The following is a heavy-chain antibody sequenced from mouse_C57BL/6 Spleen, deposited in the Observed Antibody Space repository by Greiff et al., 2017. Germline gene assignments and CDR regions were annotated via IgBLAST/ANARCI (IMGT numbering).Heavy chain of an antibody. CDR3: ATVGCVYGNYPFAY. CDR1: GFTFSSYA. V-gene: IGHV5-4*01. J-gene: IGHJ3*01. D-gene: IGHD2-1*01. CDR2: ISDGGSYT. Sequence: EVQGVESGGGLVKPGGSLKLSCAASGFTFSSYAMSWVRQTPEKRLEWVATISDGGSYTYYPDNVKGRVTISRDNAKNNLYLQMSHLKSEDTTMYYCATVGCVYGNYPFAYWGQGTLVTVSA.